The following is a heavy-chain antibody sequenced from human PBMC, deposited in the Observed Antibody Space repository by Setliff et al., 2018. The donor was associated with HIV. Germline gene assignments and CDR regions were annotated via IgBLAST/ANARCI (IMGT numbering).Heavy chain of an antibody. CDR2: ISYSGST. J-gene: IGHJ4*02. CDR3: ARGDPFTDFDS. Sequence: PSETLSLTCAVFGGSFSDFYWSWIRQPPGKGLEWIGEISYSGSTVYNPSLKSRVTMSVDASKNLVSLNLNSVTAADTAVYYCARGDPFTDFDSWGQGTLVTVSS. D-gene: IGHD2-8*02. V-gene: IGHV4-34*01. CDR1: GGSFSDFY.